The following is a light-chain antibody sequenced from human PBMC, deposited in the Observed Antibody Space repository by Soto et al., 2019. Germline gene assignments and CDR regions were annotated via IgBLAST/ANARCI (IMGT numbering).Light chain of an antibody. CDR3: QQYGSSPPFA. CDR1: QGVSRSY. V-gene: IGKV3-20*01. CDR2: AAS. Sequence: EIVLTQSPGTLSLSPGERATLFCRASQGVSRSYFAWYQQKTGQAPRLLIYAASSRATRVPDRFSGSGSGPDFTLTISRLEPEDFALYYCQQYGSSPPFACGGGPKIEI. J-gene: IGKJ4*01.